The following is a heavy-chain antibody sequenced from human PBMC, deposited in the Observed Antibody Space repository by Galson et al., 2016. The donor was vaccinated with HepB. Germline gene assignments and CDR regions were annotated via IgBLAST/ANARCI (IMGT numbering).Heavy chain of an antibody. Sequence: SLRLSCAASGFMLSGYGMHWVRQAPGKGLEWVAIISYEGSNKYYADSVKGRFTISRDNSKNTLYLQMSSLRAEDTAVYYCAKDLHQLLLRQNYDYGMDVWGQGTTVTVSS. J-gene: IGHJ6*02. D-gene: IGHD2-2*01. CDR3: AKDLHQLLLRQNYDYGMDV. V-gene: IGHV3-30*18. CDR2: ISYEGSNK. CDR1: GFMLSGYG.